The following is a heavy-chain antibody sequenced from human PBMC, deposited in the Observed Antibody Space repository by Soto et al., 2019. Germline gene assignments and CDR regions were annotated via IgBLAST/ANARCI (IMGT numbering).Heavy chain of an antibody. CDR2: IYPGDSDT. V-gene: IGHV5-51*01. CDR1: GYSFTSYW. Sequence: PGESLKISCKGSGYSFTSYWIGWVRQMPGKGLEWMGIIYPGDSDTRYSPYFQGQVTISADKSISTAYLQWSSLKASDTAMYYCARRSNYYYYGMDVWGQGTTVTVSS. D-gene: IGHD3-10*01. J-gene: IGHJ6*02. CDR3: ARRSNYYYYGMDV.